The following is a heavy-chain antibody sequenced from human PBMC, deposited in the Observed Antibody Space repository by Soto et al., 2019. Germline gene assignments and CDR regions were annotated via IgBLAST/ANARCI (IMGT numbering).Heavy chain of an antibody. D-gene: IGHD6-19*01. J-gene: IGHJ6*02. V-gene: IGHV1-18*01. CDR1: GYTFTSYG. CDR3: ATYLRYSSGNYYYYGMDV. Sequence: ASVKVSCKASGYTFTSYGISWVRQAPGQGLEWMGWISAYNGNTNYAQKLQGRVTMTTDTSTSTAYMELRSLRSDDTAVYYCATYLRYSSGNYYYYGMDVWGQGTTVTVSS. CDR2: ISAYNGNT.